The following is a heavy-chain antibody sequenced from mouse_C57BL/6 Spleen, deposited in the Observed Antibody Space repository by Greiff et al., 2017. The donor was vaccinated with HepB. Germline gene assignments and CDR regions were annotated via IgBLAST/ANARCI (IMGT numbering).Heavy chain of an antibody. J-gene: IGHJ3*01. D-gene: IGHD2-5*01. Sequence: VQLKQPGAELVKPGASVKMSCKASGYTFTSYWITWVKQSPVQGLEWIGDIYPGSGSTNYNEKFKSKATLTVDTSSSTAYMQLSSLTSEDSAVYYCARSDYSNYGMAYWGQGTLVTVSA. V-gene: IGHV1-55*01. CDR1: GYTFTSYW. CDR2: IYPGSGST. CDR3: ARSDYSNYGMAY.